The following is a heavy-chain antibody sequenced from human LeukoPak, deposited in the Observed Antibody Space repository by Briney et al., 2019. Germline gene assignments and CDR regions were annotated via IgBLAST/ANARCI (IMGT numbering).Heavy chain of an antibody. J-gene: IGHJ4*02. CDR1: GGTFSSYA. CDR3: ARDSHAYDSSGYFDY. CDR2: IIPIFGIA. D-gene: IGHD3-22*01. Sequence: VASVKVSCKASGGTFSSYAISWVRQAPGQGLEWMGRIIPIFGIANYAQKFQGRVTITTDESTSTAHMELSSLRSEDTAVYYCARDSHAYDSSGYFDYWGQGTLVTVSS. V-gene: IGHV1-69*05.